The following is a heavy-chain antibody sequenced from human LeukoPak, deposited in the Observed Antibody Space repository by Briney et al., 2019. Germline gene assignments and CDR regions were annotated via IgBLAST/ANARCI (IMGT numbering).Heavy chain of an antibody. CDR1: GFTFSNYW. CDR2: IKQDGSER. CDR3: ARAGFCSGGSC. V-gene: IGHV3-7*01. D-gene: IGHD2-15*01. J-gene: IGHJ4*02. Sequence: GGSLRLSCAVSGFTFSNYWMYWVRQAPGKGLEWVANIKQDGSERYYVDSVKGRFTISRDNAKNSLYLQMNPLRAEDTAVYYCARAGFCSGGSCWGQGTLVTVSS.